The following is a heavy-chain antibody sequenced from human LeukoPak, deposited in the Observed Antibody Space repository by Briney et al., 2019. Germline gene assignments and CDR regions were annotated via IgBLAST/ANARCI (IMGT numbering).Heavy chain of an antibody. CDR2: IRSKAYGGTT. CDR3: TRGETVNDYDSTY. J-gene: IGHJ4*02. CDR1: GFTFGDYA. Sequence: TGGSLRLSCTASGFTFGDYAMSWVRQAPGKGLEWVGFIRSKAYGGTTEYAASVKGRFTISRDDSKSIAYLQMNSLKTEDTAVYYCTRGETVNDYDSTYWGQGTLVTVSS. D-gene: IGHD3-22*01. V-gene: IGHV3-49*04.